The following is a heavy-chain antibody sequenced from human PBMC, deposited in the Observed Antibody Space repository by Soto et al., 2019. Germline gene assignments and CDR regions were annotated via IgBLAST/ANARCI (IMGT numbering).Heavy chain of an antibody. J-gene: IGHJ4*02. V-gene: IGHV4-59*01. CDR3: VRGFYDGGGYSSPFDY. CDR1: GVSITSDY. CDR2: VYHSGTT. D-gene: IGHD3-22*01. Sequence: KPSETLSLTCTVSGVSITSDYWNWIRQPPGKGLEWIGYVYHSGTTNYNPSLKSRVTISLGTSRSQLSLRLTSVTAADTAVYYCVRGFYDGGGYSSPFDYWGKGIPVTVSS.